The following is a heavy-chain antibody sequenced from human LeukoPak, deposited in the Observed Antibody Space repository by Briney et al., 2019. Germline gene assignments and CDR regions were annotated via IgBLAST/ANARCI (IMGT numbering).Heavy chain of an antibody. CDR3: ARSNYYGFFYMDV. D-gene: IGHD3-10*01. V-gene: IGHV3-74*01. Sequence: GGSLRLSCAASGFTFSDTWMHWVRQVPGKGLVWVSRIRSDGSDARYAESVKGRFTISRDNAKNTLYLQMNSLRAEDTAVYYCARSNYYGFFYMDVWGKGTTVTVSS. J-gene: IGHJ6*03. CDR1: GFTFSDTW. CDR2: IRSDGSDA.